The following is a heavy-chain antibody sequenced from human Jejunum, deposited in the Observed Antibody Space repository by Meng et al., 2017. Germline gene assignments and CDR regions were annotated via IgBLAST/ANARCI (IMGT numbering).Heavy chain of an antibody. CDR3: ARDHMGSLDC. D-gene: IGHD1-26*01. J-gene: IGHJ4*02. CDR1: GGSVSSAGHQ. Sequence: VRLQETGPGLVRASETRSLSCSVSGGSVSSAGHQSSWIRQPPGKGLEWIGYTITIYNHSLKSRITISVDTTKNQFSVRLTSVTAADTAVYYCARDHMGSLDCCGQGILVTVSS. V-gene: IGHV4-61*08. CDR2: TIT.